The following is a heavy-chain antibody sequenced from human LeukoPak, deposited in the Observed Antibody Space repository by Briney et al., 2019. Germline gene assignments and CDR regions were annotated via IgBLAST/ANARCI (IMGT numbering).Heavy chain of an antibody. Sequence: PGGSLRLSCAASGFTFSSYAMSWVRQAPGKGLEWVSAISGSGGSTYYADSVKGRFTISRDNSKNTLYLQMNSLRAGDTAVFYCARPFSHGDYFLDAFDIWGQGTMVTVSS. J-gene: IGHJ3*02. CDR3: ARPFSHGDYFLDAFDI. CDR2: ISGSGGST. CDR1: GFTFSSYA. D-gene: IGHD4-17*01. V-gene: IGHV3-23*01.